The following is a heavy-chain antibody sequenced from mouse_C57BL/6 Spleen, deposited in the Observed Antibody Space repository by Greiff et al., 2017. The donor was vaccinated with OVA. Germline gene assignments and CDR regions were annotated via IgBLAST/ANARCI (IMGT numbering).Heavy chain of an antibody. CDR2: ISGGGGNT. D-gene: IGHD2-1*01. J-gene: IGHJ4*01. V-gene: IGHV5-9*01. CDR1: GFTFSSYT. CDR3: ASYYGNYPSYAMDY. Sequence: EVQLVESGGGLVKPGGSLKLSCAASGFTFSSYTMSWVRQTPEKRLEWVATISGGGGNTYYPDSVKGRFTISRDNAKNTLYLQMSSLRSEDTALYYCASYYGNYPSYAMDYWGQGTTVTVSS.